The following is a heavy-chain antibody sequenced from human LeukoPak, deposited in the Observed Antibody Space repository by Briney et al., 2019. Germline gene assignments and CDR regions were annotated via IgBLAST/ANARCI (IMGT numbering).Heavy chain of an antibody. V-gene: IGHV4-59*10. Sequence: SETLSLTCAVYGGSFSGYYWSWNRQPAGKGLEWIGRIYTSGSTNYNPSLKSRVTISVDTSKNQFSLKLNSVTAADTAMYYCARGESSSSPLYYYYYYMDVWGKGTTVTVSS. D-gene: IGHD6-6*01. CDR3: ARGESSSSPLYYYYYYMDV. CDR1: GGSFSGYY. CDR2: IYTSGST. J-gene: IGHJ6*03.